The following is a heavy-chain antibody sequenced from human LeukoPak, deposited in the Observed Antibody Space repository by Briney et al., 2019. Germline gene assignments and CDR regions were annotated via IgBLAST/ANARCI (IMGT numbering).Heavy chain of an antibody. D-gene: IGHD2-2*01. CDR2: INPNSGGT. CDR3: ARYKRTSARYCSSTSCPDDAFDI. J-gene: IGHJ3*02. CDR1: GYTFTGYY. V-gene: IGHV1-2*02. Sequence: ASVKVSCKASGYTFTGYYMHWVRQAPGQGLEWMGWINPNSGGTNYAQKFQGRVTMTRDTSISTAYMELSRLRSDDTAVYYCARYKRTSARYCSSTSCPDDAFDIWGQGQWSPSPQ.